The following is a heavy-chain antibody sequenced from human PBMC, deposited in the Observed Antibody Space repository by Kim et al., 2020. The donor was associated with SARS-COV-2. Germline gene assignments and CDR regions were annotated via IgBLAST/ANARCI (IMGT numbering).Heavy chain of an antibody. J-gene: IGHJ6*02. CDR2: ISYDGSNK. Sequence: GGSLRLSCAASGFTFSSYAMHWVRQAPGKGLEWVAVISYDGSNKYYADSVKGRFTISRDNSKNTLYLQMNSLRAEDTAVYYCHVDTAMVNHDFYYYYGMDVWGQGTTVTVSS. D-gene: IGHD5-18*01. V-gene: IGHV3-30*04. CDR1: GFTFSSYA. CDR3: HVDTAMVNHDFYYYYGMDV.